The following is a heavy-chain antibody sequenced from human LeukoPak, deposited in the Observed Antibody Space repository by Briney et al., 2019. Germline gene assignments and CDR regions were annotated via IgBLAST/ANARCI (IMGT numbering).Heavy chain of an antibody. V-gene: IGHV3-23*01. CDR1: GFTFSSYA. D-gene: IGHD3-3*01. Sequence: PGGSLRLSCAASGFTFSSYAMHWVRQAPGKGLEWVSAISGSGGSTYYADSVKGRFTISRDNSKNTLYLQMNSLRAEDTAVYYCAKDNLGHDFRGGDFLYYYYYMDVWGKGTTVTVSS. CDR2: ISGSGGST. CDR3: AKDNLGHDFRGGDFLYYYYYMDV. J-gene: IGHJ6*03.